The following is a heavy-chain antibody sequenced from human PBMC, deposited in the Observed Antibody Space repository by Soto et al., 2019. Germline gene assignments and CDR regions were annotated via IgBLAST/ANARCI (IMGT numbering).Heavy chain of an antibody. J-gene: IGHJ6*02. CDR2: INSDGSST. Sequence: GGSLRLACAASGFTFSSYWMHWVRQAPGKGLVWVSRINSDGSSTSYADSVKGRFTISRDNAKNTLYLQMNSLRAEDTAVYYCARDGYYDSSGYRQPFYYYYYYGMDVWGQGTTVTVSS. CDR1: GFTFSSYW. V-gene: IGHV3-74*01. CDR3: ARDGYYDSSGYRQPFYYYYYYGMDV. D-gene: IGHD3-22*01.